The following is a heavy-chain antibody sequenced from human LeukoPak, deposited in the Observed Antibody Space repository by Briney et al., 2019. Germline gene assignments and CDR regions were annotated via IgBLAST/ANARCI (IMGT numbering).Heavy chain of an antibody. Sequence: GGSLRLSCAASGXTFDMYGMMWVRQAPGKGLEWVSSIGSGGGYIFYADSVKGRFSISRDSTKNSLYLQMNGLRAEDTAVYFCARRYGSGTYPFDYWGQGTLVTVSS. V-gene: IGHV3-21*01. CDR1: GXTFDMYG. CDR3: ARRYGSGTYPFDY. CDR2: IGSGGGYI. J-gene: IGHJ4*02. D-gene: IGHD3-10*01.